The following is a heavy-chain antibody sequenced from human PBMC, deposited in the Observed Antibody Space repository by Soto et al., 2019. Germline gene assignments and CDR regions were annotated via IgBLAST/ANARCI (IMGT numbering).Heavy chain of an antibody. J-gene: IGHJ4*02. V-gene: IGHV3-73*01. D-gene: IGHD3-22*01. CDR1: GFTFSGSA. CDR3: TRPPGYYDSSGYDDY. Sequence: EVQLVESGGGLVQPGGSLKLSCAASGFTFSGSAMHWVRQASGKGLEWVGRIRSKANSYATAYAASVKGRFTISRDDSKTTAYLQMNSLKTEDTAVYYCTRPPGYYDSSGYDDYWGQGTLVTVSS. CDR2: IRSKANSYAT.